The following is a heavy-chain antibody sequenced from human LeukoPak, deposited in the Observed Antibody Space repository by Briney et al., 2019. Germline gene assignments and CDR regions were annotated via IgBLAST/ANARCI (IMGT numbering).Heavy chain of an antibody. CDR1: GYTFTSYD. J-gene: IGHJ5*02. CDR2: ISAYNGNT. V-gene: IGHV1-18*01. CDR3: ARADRDGYDNWFDP. D-gene: IGHD5-24*01. Sequence: ASVKVSCKASGYTFTSYDISWVRQAPGQGLEWMGWISAYNGNTNYAQKLQGRVTMTTDTSTSTAYMELRSLRSDDTAVYYCARADRDGYDNWFDPWGQRTLVTVSS.